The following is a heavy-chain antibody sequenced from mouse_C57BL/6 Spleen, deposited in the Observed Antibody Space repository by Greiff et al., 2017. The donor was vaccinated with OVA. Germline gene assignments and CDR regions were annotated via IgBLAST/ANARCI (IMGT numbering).Heavy chain of an antibody. CDR3: TRIYYDYDVCYFDY. D-gene: IGHD2-4*01. CDR2: IRNKANNHAT. CDR1: GFTFSDAW. Sequence: EVQGVESGGGLVQPGGSMKLSCAASGFTFSDAWMDWVRQSPEKGLEWVAEIRNKANNHATYYAESVKGRFTISRDDSKSSVYLQMNSLRAEDTGIYYCTRIYYDYDVCYFDYWGQGTTLTVSS. J-gene: IGHJ2*01. V-gene: IGHV6-6*01.